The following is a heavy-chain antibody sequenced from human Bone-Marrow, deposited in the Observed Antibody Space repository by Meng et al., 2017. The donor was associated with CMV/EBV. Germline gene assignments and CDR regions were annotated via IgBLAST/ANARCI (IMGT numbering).Heavy chain of an antibody. D-gene: IGHD3-10*01. CDR3: ARGGDHGYFGEYLFDF. CDR2: ISPGGNTQ. J-gene: IGHJ4*02. V-gene: IGHV3-30-3*01. Sequence: GESLKISCEASGFTFSLYTIHWVRQAPGKGLEWVTLISPGGNTQHYSDSVNGRFTISRDNSQDIVFLEMDSLKLEDTAVYFCARGGDHGYFGEYLFDFWGQGTLVTVSS. CDR1: GFTFSLYT.